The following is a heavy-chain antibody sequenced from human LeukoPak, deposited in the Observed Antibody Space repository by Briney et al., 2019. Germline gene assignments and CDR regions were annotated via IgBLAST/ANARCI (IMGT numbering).Heavy chain of an antibody. J-gene: IGHJ3*02. V-gene: IGHV4-59*01. D-gene: IGHD4-23*01. CDR1: GGSISSYY. Sequence: SETLSLTCTVSGGSISSYYWSWIRQPPGKGLEWIGYIYYSGSTNYNPSLKSRVTISVDTSKNQFSLKLSSVTAADTAVYYCARDGLRWGDDAFDIWGQGTMVTVSS. CDR3: ARDGLRWGDDAFDI. CDR2: IYYSGST.